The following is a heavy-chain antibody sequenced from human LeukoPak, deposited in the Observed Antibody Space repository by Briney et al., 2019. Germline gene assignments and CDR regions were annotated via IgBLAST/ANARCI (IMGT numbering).Heavy chain of an antibody. Sequence: PSETLSLTCAVYGGSFSGYYWSWIRQPPGKGLEWIGEINHSGSTNYNPSLKSRVTISVDTSKNQFSLKLSSVTAADTAVYYCARRDGYKNSDYWGQGTLVTVSS. V-gene: IGHV4-34*01. D-gene: IGHD5-24*01. CDR1: GGSFSGYY. CDR3: ARRDGYKNSDY. J-gene: IGHJ4*02. CDR2: INHSGST.